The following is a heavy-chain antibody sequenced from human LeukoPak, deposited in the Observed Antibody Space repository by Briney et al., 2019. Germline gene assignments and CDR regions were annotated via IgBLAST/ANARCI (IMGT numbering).Heavy chain of an antibody. CDR2: IYYSGST. CDR1: GGSISSYY. J-gene: IGHJ6*02. CDR3: ARAPTILSYGMDV. D-gene: IGHD3-3*01. V-gene: IGHV4-59*01. Sequence: SETLSLTCTVSGGSISSYYWSWIRQPPGKGLEWIGYIYYSGSTNYNPSLKSRVTILVDTSKNQFSLKLSSVTAADTAVYYCARAPTILSYGMDVWGQGTTVTVSS.